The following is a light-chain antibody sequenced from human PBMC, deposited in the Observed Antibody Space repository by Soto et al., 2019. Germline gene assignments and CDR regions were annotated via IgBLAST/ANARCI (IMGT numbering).Light chain of an antibody. CDR2: EGS. Sequence: QSALTQAAAVSGCPGQSITISCTGTSSDVGSYNLVSWYQQHPGKAPKLMIYEGSKRPSGVSNRFSGSKSGNTASLTISGLQAEDEADYYCCSYAGSSTYVFGTGT. CDR1: SSDVGSYNL. J-gene: IGLJ1*01. CDR3: CSYAGSSTYV. V-gene: IGLV2-23*01.